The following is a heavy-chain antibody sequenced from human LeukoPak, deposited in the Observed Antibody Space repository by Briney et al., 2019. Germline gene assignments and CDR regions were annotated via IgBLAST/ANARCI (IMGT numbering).Heavy chain of an antibody. Sequence: SETLSLTCTVSGYSISSGYYWGWIRQPPGRGLEWIGSIYHSGSTNYNPSLKSRVTISVDTSKNQFSLKLSSVTAADTAVYYCARGRNQGYSSGWYRSVRTYYFDYWGQGTLVTVSS. CDR2: IYHSGST. CDR3: ARGRNQGYSSGWYRSVRTYYFDY. D-gene: IGHD6-19*01. V-gene: IGHV4-38-2*02. J-gene: IGHJ4*02. CDR1: GYSISSGYY.